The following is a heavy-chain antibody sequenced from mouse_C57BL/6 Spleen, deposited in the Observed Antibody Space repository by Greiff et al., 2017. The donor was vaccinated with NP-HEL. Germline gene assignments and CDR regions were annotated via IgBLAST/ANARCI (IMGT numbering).Heavy chain of an antibody. D-gene: IGHD1-1*01. J-gene: IGHJ4*01. CDR2: IHPNSGST. CDR3: ARCEVVGHYYAMDY. Sequence: QVQLQQPGAELVKPGASVKLSCTASGYTFTSYWMHWVKQRPGQGLEWIGMIHPNSGSTNYNEKFKSKATLTVDKSSSTDFMQLSSLTSEDSAVYYCARCEVVGHYYAMDYWGQGTSVTVSS. V-gene: IGHV1-64*01. CDR1: GYTFTSYW.